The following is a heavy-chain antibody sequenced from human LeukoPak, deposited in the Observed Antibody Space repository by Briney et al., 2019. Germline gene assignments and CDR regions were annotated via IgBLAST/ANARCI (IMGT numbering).Heavy chain of an antibody. CDR2: INPNSGGT. CDR1: GYTFTCYY. V-gene: IGHV1-2*04. J-gene: IGHJ5*02. D-gene: IGHD6-13*01. Sequence: ASVKVSCKASGYTFTCYYMHWVRQAPGEGLGWMGWINPNSGGTNYAQKFQGWVTMTRDTSISAAYMELSRLRSDDTAVYYCARSGDQGHSSSWYRWFDLWGQGTLVTVSS. CDR3: ARSGDQGHSSSWYRWFDL.